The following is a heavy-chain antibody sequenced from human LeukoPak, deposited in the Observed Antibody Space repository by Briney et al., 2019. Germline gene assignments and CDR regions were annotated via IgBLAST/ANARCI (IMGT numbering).Heavy chain of an antibody. D-gene: IGHD2-15*01. CDR3: ARDLVGYSPRGGFDY. CDR2: ISAYNGNT. V-gene: IGHV1-18*01. J-gene: IGHJ4*02. Sequence: ASVKVSCKASGYTFTSYDINWVRQATGQGLEWMGWISAYNGNTNYAQKLQGRVTMTTDTSTSTAYMELRSLRSDDTAVYYCARDLVGYSPRGGFDYWGQGTLVTVSS. CDR1: GYTFTSYD.